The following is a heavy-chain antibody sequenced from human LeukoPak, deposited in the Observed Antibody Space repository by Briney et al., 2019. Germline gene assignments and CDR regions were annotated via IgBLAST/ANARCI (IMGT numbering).Heavy chain of an antibody. Sequence: GGSLRLSCAASGFIFSTYWMSWVRQAPGKGLEWVSNISEGGSETYYADSVKGRFTISRDNAKNSLFLQMNSLRAEDTALYFCACEVYFFDNPGSGAFDVWGPGTMVTVSS. CDR1: GFIFSTYW. D-gene: IGHD3-10*01. CDR3: ACEVYFFDNPGSGAFDV. J-gene: IGHJ3*01. CDR2: ISEGGSET. V-gene: IGHV3-7*04.